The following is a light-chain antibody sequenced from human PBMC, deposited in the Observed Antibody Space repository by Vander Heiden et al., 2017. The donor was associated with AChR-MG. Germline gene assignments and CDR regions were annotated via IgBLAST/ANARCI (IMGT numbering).Light chain of an antibody. CDR1: QSISNW. CDR3: QQYNSYSQT. CDR2: DAS. J-gene: IGKJ2*01. Sequence: DIQMTQSPSTLSASVGDRVTITCRASQSISNWLAWYQQKPGKAPKLLIYDASSLESGVPSRFSGSGSGTEFTLTISSLQPDDFATYYCQQYNSYSQTFGQGTKLEI. V-gene: IGKV1-5*01.